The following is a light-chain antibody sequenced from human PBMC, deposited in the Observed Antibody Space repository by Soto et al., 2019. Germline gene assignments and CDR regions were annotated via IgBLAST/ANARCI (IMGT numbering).Light chain of an antibody. J-gene: IGLJ1*01. Sequence: QSVLTQPPSASGTPGQRVTISCSGSSSNIGSNYVYWYQQLPGTAPKLLIYANINRPAGVPDRFSGSKSGTSASLAITGLQAEDEADYYCQSYDSSPSGYVFGTGTKVTVL. CDR2: ANI. CDR3: QSYDSSPSGYV. CDR1: SSNIGSNY. V-gene: IGLV1-40*01.